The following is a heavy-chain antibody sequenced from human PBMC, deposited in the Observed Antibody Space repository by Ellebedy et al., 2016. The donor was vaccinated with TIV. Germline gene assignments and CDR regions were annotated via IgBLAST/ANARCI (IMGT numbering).Heavy chain of an antibody. D-gene: IGHD6-19*01. V-gene: IGHV4-31*03. CDR3: ARGIEQWLTY. J-gene: IGHJ4*02. CDR1: GASISSGPYY. Sequence: SETLSLXXTVSGASISSGPYYWNWIRQHPGKGLEWIGYIYSGGSTNYSPSLKSRVTISLDTSKNQFSLKLTSVTAADTAVYYCARGIEQWLTYWGQGTLVTVSS. CDR2: IYSGGST.